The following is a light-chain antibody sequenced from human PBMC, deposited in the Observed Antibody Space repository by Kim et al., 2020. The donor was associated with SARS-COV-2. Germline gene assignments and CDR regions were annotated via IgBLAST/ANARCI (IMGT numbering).Light chain of an antibody. CDR3: QQYYSYPLT. CDR1: QGMSSY. V-gene: IGKV1-8*01. CDR2: AAS. Sequence: ASTGDRVTITCRASQGMSSYLAWYQQKPGKAPKLLIYAASTLQSGVPSRFSGSGSGTDFTLTISCLQSEDFATYYCQQYYSYPLTFGQGTKVEIK. J-gene: IGKJ1*01.